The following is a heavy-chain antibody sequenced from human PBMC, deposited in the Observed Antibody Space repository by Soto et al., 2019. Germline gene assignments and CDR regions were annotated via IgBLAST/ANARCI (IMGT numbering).Heavy chain of an antibody. Sequence: GGSLRLSCAASGITVSNAWMNWVRQAPGKGLEWVGRIRSKADGGITDYPAPVKGRFTISRDDSKNMVHLQIDSLKTEDTAVYYCTTGGSPLDTWGQGTMVTVSS. CDR3: TTGGSPLDT. V-gene: IGHV3-15*07. CDR1: GITVSNAW. J-gene: IGHJ3*02. D-gene: IGHD6-19*01. CDR2: IRSKADGGIT.